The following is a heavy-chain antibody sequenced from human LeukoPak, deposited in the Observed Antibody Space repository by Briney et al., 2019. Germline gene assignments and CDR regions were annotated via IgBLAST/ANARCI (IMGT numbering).Heavy chain of an antibody. CDR3: ARGSGWFDP. CDR1: GRSFSGYY. Sequence: PSETLSLTCAVYGRSFSGYYWSWIRQPPGKGLEWIGEINHSGSTNYNPSLKSRVTISVDTSKNQFSLKLSSVTAADTAVYYCARGSGWFDPWGQGTLVTVSS. CDR2: INHSGST. V-gene: IGHV4-34*01. J-gene: IGHJ5*02.